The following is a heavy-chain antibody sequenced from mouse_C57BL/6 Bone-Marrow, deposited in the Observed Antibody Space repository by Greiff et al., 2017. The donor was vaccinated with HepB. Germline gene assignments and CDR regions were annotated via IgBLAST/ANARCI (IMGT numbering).Heavy chain of an antibody. D-gene: IGHD1-1*01. CDR3: ARGGGYYYGSSYEIDY. CDR2: ISDGGSYT. J-gene: IGHJ2*01. V-gene: IGHV5-4*03. Sequence: EVKVVESGGGLVKPGGSLKLSCAASGFTFSSYAMSWVRQTPEKRLEWVATISDGGSYTYYPDNVKGRFTISRDNAKNNLYLQMSHLKSEDTAMYYGARGGGYYYGSSYEIDYWGQGTTLTVSS. CDR1: GFTFSSYA.